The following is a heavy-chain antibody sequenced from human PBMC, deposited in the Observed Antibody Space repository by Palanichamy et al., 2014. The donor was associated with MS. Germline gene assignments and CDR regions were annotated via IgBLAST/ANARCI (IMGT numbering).Heavy chain of an antibody. V-gene: IGHV3-23*01. J-gene: IGHJ6*02. CDR2: TSGSGGST. D-gene: IGHD6-13*01. CDR3: AKDRTIAAAGSYYYYGMDV. Sequence: EVQLLESGGGLVQPGGSLRLSCAASGFTFSSYAMSWVRQAPGKGLEWVSATSGSGGSTYYADSVKGRFTISRDNSKNTLYLQMNSLRAEDTAVYYCAKDRTIAAAGSYYYYGMDVWGQGTTVTVSS. CDR1: GFTFSSYA.